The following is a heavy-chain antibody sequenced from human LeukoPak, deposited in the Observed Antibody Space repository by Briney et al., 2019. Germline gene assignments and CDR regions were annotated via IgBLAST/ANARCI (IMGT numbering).Heavy chain of an antibody. J-gene: IGHJ3*01. Sequence: GGSLRLSCAASGFTFSSHWMHWVRQAPGKGLVWVSRVKSDGSGINYADSVKGRFTISRDNAKNTLLLQMNSLRAEDTAVYYCARGGSPPEALGDTFDVWGQGTLVTVSS. CDR3: ARGGSPPEALGDTFDV. CDR2: VKSDGSGI. D-gene: IGHD1-26*01. CDR1: GFTFSSHW. V-gene: IGHV3-74*01.